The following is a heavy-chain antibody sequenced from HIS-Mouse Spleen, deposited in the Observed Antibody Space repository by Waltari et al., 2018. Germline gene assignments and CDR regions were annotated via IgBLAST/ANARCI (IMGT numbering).Heavy chain of an antibody. V-gene: IGHV1-2*05. D-gene: IGHD3-3*01. Sequence: QVQLVQSGAEVKKPGASVKVSCKASGYTFTGYYMHWVRQAPGQGLEWMGRINPDRGGAHYAEEFQGRVTKTRDRAISTAYKEMSRLRSDDTDVYFCARVISLKYEADAFEIWGQGTMVTVSS. J-gene: IGHJ3*02. CDR1: GYTFTGYY. CDR2: INPDRGGA. CDR3: ARVISLKYEADAFEI.